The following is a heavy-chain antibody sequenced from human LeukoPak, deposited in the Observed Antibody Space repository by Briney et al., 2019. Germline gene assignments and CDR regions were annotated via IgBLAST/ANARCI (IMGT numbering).Heavy chain of an antibody. V-gene: IGHV4-4*07. J-gene: IGHJ4*02. CDR1: GGSISTDY. Sequence: SETLSLTCTVSGGSISTDYWTWIRQPAGKGLEWIGLIYTSGSTNYNPSLKSRVTMSLDTSKNQFSLMLTSVTAADTAVYYCASDFGYWGQGTLVTVSS. CDR3: ASDFGY. D-gene: IGHD3-10*01. CDR2: IYTSGST.